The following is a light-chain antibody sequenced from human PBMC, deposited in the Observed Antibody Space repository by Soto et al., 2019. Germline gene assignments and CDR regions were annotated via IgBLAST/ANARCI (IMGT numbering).Light chain of an antibody. V-gene: IGKV3-15*01. CDR2: GAF. CDR1: QSVSSN. J-gene: IGKJ1*01. CDR3: QQYNDWPLT. Sequence: EIVRTQSPVTRSVSPGQGAALACGSSQSVSSNLAWYQQKPGQAPSLLIYGAFTRATGIPARFSGTGSGTEFTLTISSLQSEDFALYYCQQYNDWPLTFGQGTKV.